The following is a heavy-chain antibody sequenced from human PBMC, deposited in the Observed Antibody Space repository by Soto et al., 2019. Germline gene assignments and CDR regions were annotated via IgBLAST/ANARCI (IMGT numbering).Heavy chain of an antibody. D-gene: IGHD6-6*01. Sequence: GGSLRLSCAASGFTFSSYAMSWVRRAPGKGLEWVSAISGSGGSTYYADSVKGRFTISRDNFKNTLYLQMNSLRSEDTAVYYCARSWIAARFQSDLILDYWGQGTLVTVSS. CDR3: ARSWIAARFQSDLILDY. V-gene: IGHV3-23*01. CDR1: GFTFSSYA. J-gene: IGHJ4*02. CDR2: ISGSGGST.